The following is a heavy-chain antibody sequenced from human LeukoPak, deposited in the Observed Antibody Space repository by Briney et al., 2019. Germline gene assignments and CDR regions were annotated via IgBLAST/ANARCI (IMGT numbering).Heavy chain of an antibody. Sequence: ASVKVSCKASGYTFTSYDISCVRQAPGQGLEWMGWISAYNGNTNYAQKLQGRVTMTTDTSTSTAYMELRSLRSDDTAVYYCARVTRSAIYYYYGMDVWGQGTTVTVSS. CDR3: ARVTRSAIYYYYGMDV. V-gene: IGHV1-18*01. D-gene: IGHD3-16*01. CDR2: ISAYNGNT. J-gene: IGHJ6*02. CDR1: GYTFTSYD.